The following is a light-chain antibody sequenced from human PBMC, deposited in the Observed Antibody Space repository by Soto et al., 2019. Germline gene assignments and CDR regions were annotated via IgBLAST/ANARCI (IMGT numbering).Light chain of an antibody. J-gene: IGKJ5*01. V-gene: IGKV3-20*01. Sequence: ELVLTQSPGTLSLSPGERATLSCRASQSVSSNFLAWYQQKPGQAPRLLIYGASSRATGIPDRFSGSGSGTDFTLTISRLDPEDFAVYYCQQYGSSRITFGQGTRLEIK. CDR2: GAS. CDR3: QQYGSSRIT. CDR1: QSVSSNF.